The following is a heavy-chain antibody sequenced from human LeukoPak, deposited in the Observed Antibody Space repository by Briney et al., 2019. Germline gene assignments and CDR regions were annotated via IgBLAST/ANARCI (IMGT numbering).Heavy chain of an antibody. J-gene: IGHJ5*02. CDR3: PMEGTAMNYGGPFDP. D-gene: IGHD5-18*01. Sequence: SVKVSCKASRDTFSSYAISWVRQAPGQGLEWMGRIIPIFGTANYAQKFQGRVTITADKSTSTAYMELSSLRSEDAAVYYCPMEGTAMNYGGPFDPWGQGTLVTVSS. CDR2: IIPIFGTA. CDR1: RDTFSSYA. V-gene: IGHV1-69*06.